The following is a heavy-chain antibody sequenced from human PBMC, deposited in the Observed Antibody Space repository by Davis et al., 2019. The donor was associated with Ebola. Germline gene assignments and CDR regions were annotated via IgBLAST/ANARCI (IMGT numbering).Heavy chain of an antibody. CDR1: GFTVNNNF. CDR2: IYAGGAT. V-gene: IGHV3-53*01. Sequence: GESLKISCAASGFTVNNNFMSWVRQAPGKGLEWVSLIYAGGATYYADSVKGRFTISRENSKNTLYLQMDSLRAEDTAVYYCARADCSSTSCYALLGNWFDPWGQGTLVTVSS. CDR3: ARADCSSTSCYALLGNWFDP. D-gene: IGHD2-2*01. J-gene: IGHJ5*02.